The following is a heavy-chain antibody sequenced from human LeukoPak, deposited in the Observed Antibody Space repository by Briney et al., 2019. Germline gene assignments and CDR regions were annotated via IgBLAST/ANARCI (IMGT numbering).Heavy chain of an antibody. J-gene: IGHJ4*02. D-gene: IGHD2-15*01. Sequence: GALRLSCAASGFTFSKYGMSWVRQAPGKGLEWVSAISGSGTSRYYADSVKGRFTISRDNADNSLSLQMNSLRAEDTAVYYCARPELPGWSVLFDFWGQGTLVTVSS. V-gene: IGHV3-23*01. CDR1: GFTFSKYG. CDR2: ISGSGTSR. CDR3: ARPELPGWSVLFDF.